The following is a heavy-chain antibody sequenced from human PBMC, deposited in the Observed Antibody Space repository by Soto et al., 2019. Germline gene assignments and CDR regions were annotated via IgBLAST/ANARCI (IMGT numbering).Heavy chain of an antibody. CDR2: INAGNGNT. J-gene: IGHJ5*02. CDR3: ERDFFSVVVTALIPPTTQANWFDR. CDR1: GYTFTSYA. Sequence: QVQLVQSGAEVKKPGASVKVSCKASGYTFTSYAMHWVRQAPGQRLEWMGWINAGNGNTKYSQKFQGRVTITRERSASTAYMELWSLKSEATAVYYCERDFFSVVVTALIPPTTQANWFDRWGQGTLVTVSS. D-gene: IGHD2-21*02. V-gene: IGHV1-3*01.